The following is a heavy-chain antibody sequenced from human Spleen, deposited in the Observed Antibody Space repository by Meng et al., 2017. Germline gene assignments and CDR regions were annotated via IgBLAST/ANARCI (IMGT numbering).Heavy chain of an antibody. Sequence: VPLQQWGARLLKSSETPYLTGAVDGGSLSGYYWSWIRQPPGKGLEWIGEINHRGSTNYNPSLKSRVTISVDTSKNQFSLKLSSVTAADTAVYYCARGPADIVVVVAATLLDYWGQGTLVTVSS. CDR3: ARGPADIVVVVAATLLDY. V-gene: IGHV4-34*01. D-gene: IGHD2-15*01. J-gene: IGHJ4*02. CDR1: GGSLSGYY. CDR2: INHRGST.